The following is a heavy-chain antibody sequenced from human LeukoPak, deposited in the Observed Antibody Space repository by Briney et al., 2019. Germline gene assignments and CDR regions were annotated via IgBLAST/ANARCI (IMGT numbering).Heavy chain of an antibody. J-gene: IGHJ4*02. Sequence: PSETLSLPCAVSGGSFSDFYWSWLRQAPGKGLEWIGEIYHGGSTNYNPIVTSRGPNSVGKLKKHCSLRVGSVTAGVPAVFFCARGLPAYSSSWYYFDHWGQGALVTVSS. V-gene: IGHV4-34*01. CDR3: ARGLPAYSSSWYYFDH. D-gene: IGHD6-13*01. CDR1: GGSFSDFY. CDR2: IYHGGST.